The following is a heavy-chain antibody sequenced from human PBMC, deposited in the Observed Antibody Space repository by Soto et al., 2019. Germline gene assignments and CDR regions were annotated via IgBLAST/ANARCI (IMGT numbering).Heavy chain of an antibody. CDR2: IKSKTDGGTT. CDR1: GFTFSNAW. CDR3: TTDLRGTEWLPKFDY. J-gene: IGHJ4*02. D-gene: IGHD3-3*01. V-gene: IGHV3-15*01. Sequence: GGSLRLSCAASGFTFSNAWMSWVRQAPGKGLEWVGRIKSKTDGGTTDYAAPVKGRFTISRDDSKNTLYLQMNSLKTEDTAVYYCTTDLRGTEWLPKFDYWGQGTLVTVSS.